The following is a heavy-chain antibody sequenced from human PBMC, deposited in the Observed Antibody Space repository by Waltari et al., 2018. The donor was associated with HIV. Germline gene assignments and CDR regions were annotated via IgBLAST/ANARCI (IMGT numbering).Heavy chain of an antibody. D-gene: IGHD3-16*01. CDR1: GGSISSSSYY. J-gene: IGHJ4*02. CDR3: ARQGGGYFDY. Sequence: QLPLQESGPGLVQPSETLSLTCTVSGGSISSSSYYSGWIRQPPGKGLEWIGSIYYSGSNYYNPSLKSRVTITVDTSKNQFSLKLSSVTAADTAVYYCARQGGGYFDYWGQGTLVTVSS. CDR2: IYYSGSN. V-gene: IGHV4-39*01.